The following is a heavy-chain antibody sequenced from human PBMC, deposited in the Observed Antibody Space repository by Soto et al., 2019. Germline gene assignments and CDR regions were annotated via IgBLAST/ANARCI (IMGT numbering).Heavy chain of an antibody. J-gene: IGHJ4*02. V-gene: IGHV3-74*01. CDR1: GFTFSNYW. CDR2: IDSDGSRI. CDR3: VRTSLVVAVATREDF. D-gene: IGHD2-15*01. Sequence: VQLVESGGGLVQPGESLRLSCAASGFTFSNYWMHWVRQAPGKRLVWVSRIDSDGSRITYADFVKGRFTISRDNAKNTVYLHMNSLTAEDTAVYYCVRTSLVVAVATREDFWGQGTLVTVSS.